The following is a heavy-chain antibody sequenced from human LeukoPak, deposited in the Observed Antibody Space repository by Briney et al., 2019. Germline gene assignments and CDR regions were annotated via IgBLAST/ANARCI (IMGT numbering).Heavy chain of an antibody. CDR3: AKAMFGSGSLDY. V-gene: IGHV3-23*01. D-gene: IGHD3-10*01. CDR1: GFTFSSYG. J-gene: IGHJ4*02. Sequence: GGSLRLSCAASGFTFSSYGMSWVRQAPGKGLEWVSAISGSGGSTYYADSVKGRFTISRDNSKNTLYLQMNSLRAEDTAVYYCAKAMFGSGSLDYWGQGTLVTVSS. CDR2: ISGSGGST.